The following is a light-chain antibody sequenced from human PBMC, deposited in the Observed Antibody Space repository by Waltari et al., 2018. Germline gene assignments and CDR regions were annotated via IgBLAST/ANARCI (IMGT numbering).Light chain of an antibody. CDR3: SSYSTSNTYV. V-gene: IGLV2-14*03. Sequence: QSALTQPASVSGSPGQSITLSCTGTSRDVGVSSYVSWYQQHPGKVPNLMLFDVSSRPSGVTNRFSGSKSGNTASLTISGLQADDEADYYCSSYSTSNTYVFGTGTKVTLL. CDR2: DVS. J-gene: IGLJ1*01. CDR1: SRDVGVSSY.